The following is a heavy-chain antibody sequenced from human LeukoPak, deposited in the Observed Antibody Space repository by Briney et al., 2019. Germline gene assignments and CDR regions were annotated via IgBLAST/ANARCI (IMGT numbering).Heavy chain of an antibody. CDR3: AREARIAVAGTDFDY. CDR1: GYTFTSYG. J-gene: IGHJ4*02. CDR2: INPSGGST. V-gene: IGHV1-46*01. Sequence: ASVKVSCKASGYTFTSYGISWVRRAPGQGLEWMGIINPSGGSTSYAQKFQGRVTMTRDTSTSTVYMELSSLRSEDTAVYYCAREARIAVAGTDFDYWGQGTLVTVSS. D-gene: IGHD6-19*01.